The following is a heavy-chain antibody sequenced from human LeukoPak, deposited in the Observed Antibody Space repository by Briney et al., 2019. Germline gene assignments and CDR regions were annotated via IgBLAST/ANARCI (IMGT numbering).Heavy chain of an antibody. V-gene: IGHV3-23*01. CDR2: ISGSGGST. J-gene: IGHJ4*02. D-gene: IGHD3-3*01. Sequence: GGSLRLSCAASGFTFSSYAMSWVRQAPGKGLEWVSAISGSGGSTYYADSVKGRFTISRDNSKNTLYLQMNSLRAEDTAVYYCAKALRFLEWLSPSGDYWGQGTLVTVSS. CDR3: AKALRFLEWLSPSGDY. CDR1: GFTFSSYA.